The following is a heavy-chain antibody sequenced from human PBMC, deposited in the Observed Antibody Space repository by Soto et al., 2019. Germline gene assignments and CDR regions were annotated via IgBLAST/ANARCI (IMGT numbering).Heavy chain of an antibody. Sequence: EVQLVESGGGLVQPGRSLRLSCAASGFTFDDYSMHWVRQAPGKGLEWVSGISWNSGSIGYADSVKGRFTISRDNAMDSLYLQMNSLSAEDTAFYYWVKDFDYGDCFDCWGQGTLVTVSS. J-gene: IGHJ4*02. CDR3: VKDFDYGDCFDC. CDR1: GFTFDDYS. V-gene: IGHV3-9*01. D-gene: IGHD4-17*01. CDR2: ISWNSGSI.